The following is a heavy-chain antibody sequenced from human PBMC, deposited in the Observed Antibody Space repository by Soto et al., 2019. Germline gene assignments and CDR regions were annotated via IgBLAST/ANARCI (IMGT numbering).Heavy chain of an antibody. Sequence: QVQLVQSGAEVKKPGSSVKVSCKASGGTFSSYAISWVRQAPGQGLEWMGGIIPIFGTANYAQKFQGRVTITADESTSTAYMELSSLRSEDTAVYYCARGGWLQWGDRLNWFDPWGQGTLVTVSS. CDR2: IIPIFGTA. V-gene: IGHV1-69*12. CDR3: ARGGWLQWGDRLNWFDP. D-gene: IGHD5-12*01. J-gene: IGHJ5*02. CDR1: GGTFSSYA.